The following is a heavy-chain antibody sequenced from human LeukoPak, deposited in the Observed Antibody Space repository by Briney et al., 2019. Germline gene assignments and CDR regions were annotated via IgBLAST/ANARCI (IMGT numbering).Heavy chain of an antibody. J-gene: IGHJ5*02. CDR1: GFTFSSYG. CDR2: IRYDGSNK. CDR3: ARAIVVVPAAMIMNRFDP. D-gene: IGHD2-2*01. Sequence: PGGSLRLSCAASGFTFSSYGMHCVRQAPGKGLEWVAFIRYDGSNKYYADSVKGRFTISRDNSKNTLYLQMNSLRAEDTAVYYCARAIVVVPAAMIMNRFDPWGQGTLVTVSS. V-gene: IGHV3-30*02.